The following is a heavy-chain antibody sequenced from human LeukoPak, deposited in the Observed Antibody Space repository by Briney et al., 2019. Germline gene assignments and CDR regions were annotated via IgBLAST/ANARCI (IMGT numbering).Heavy chain of an antibody. CDR1: GYTFTSYD. CDR2: MNPNSGNT. V-gene: IGHV1-8*01. D-gene: IGHD6-13*01. J-gene: IGHJ4*02. CDR3: ARVGSSIAAAGYYFDY. Sequence: GASVKVSCKASGYTFTSYDINWVRQATGQGLEWMGWMNPNSGNTGYAQKFQGRVTMTRNTSISTAYMELSSLRSEDTAVYYCARVGSSIAAAGYYFDYWGQGTLVTVSS.